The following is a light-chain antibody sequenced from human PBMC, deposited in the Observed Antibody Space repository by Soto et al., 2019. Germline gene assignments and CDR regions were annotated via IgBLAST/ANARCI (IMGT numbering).Light chain of an antibody. V-gene: IGKV3-20*01. CDR1: QSVSNNY. CDR2: GAS. CDR3: YQYDSSPWT. Sequence: EIVLTQSPGTLSLSPGERATLSCRASQSVSNNYLAWYQQKPGQAPRLLIYGASNRATGIPDRFSGSGSGTDFTLTISRLEPEDFAVYFCYQYDSSPWTFGQGTKVEIK. J-gene: IGKJ1*01.